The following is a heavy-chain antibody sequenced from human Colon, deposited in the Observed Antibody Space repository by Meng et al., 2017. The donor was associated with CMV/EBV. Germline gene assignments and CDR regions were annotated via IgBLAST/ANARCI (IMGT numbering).Heavy chain of an antibody. CDR2: MNPYTGDT. CDR1: GYNFISYD. D-gene: IGHD1-26*01. Sequence: ASVKVSCKASGYNFISYDIIWVRQGPGQGLEWMGWMNPYTGDTDYTQKFQGRITVTRDTSINTVYMDLTNLRSDDTAVYFCARGPRGGTELLDHWGQGTLVTVS. CDR3: ARGPRGGTELLDH. V-gene: IGHV1-8*01. J-gene: IGHJ4*02.